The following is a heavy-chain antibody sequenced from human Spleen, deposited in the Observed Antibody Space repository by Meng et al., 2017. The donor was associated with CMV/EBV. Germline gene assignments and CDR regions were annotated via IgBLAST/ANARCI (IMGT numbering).Heavy chain of an antibody. CDR2: ITSSGGLT. Sequence: GESLKISCAVSGFTFSSYALTWVRQAPGKGLEWVSAITSSGGLTYYAGSVKGRFTISRDNSKNTMYLQMSSLRAEDTAVYYCAKRIAPAGSAYYGLDVWGQGTAVTVSS. CDR1: GFTFSSYA. J-gene: IGHJ6*02. V-gene: IGHV3-23*01. D-gene: IGHD6-13*01. CDR3: AKRIAPAGSAYYGLDV.